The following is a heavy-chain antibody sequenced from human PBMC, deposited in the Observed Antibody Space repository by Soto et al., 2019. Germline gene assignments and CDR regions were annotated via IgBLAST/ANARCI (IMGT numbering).Heavy chain of an antibody. CDR2: IYYSGST. CDR1: GGSVSSGRYY. CDR3: ARAEMQWLVPFDY. V-gene: IGHV4-61*01. Sequence: SETLSLTCSVSGGSVSSGRYYCSWIRQPPGKGLEWIGYIYYSGSTNYSPSLKSRVTISVDTSKNQFSLKLSSVTAADTAVYYCARAEMQWLVPFDYWGQGTLVTVSS. D-gene: IGHD6-19*01. J-gene: IGHJ4*02.